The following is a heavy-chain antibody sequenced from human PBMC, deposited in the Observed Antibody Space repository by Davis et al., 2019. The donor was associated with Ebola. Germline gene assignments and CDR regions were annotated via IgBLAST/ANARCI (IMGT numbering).Heavy chain of an antibody. CDR1: GFTFSSYA. V-gene: IGHV3-74*01. Sequence: HTGGSLRLSCAASGFTFSSYAMSWVRQAPGKGLVWVSRINSDGSSTSYADSVKGRFTISRDNAKNTLYLQMNSLRAEDTAVYYCARGANSSGWYRGYWGQGTLVTVSS. CDR2: INSDGSST. CDR3: ARGANSSGWYRGY. J-gene: IGHJ4*02. D-gene: IGHD6-19*01.